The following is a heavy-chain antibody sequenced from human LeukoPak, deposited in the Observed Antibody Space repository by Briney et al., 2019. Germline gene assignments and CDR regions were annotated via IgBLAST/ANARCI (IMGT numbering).Heavy chain of an antibody. J-gene: IGHJ4*02. CDR3: AHRGDFWSGYYFDY. V-gene: IGHV2-5*01. Sequence: VSGPTLVKPTQTLTLTCTFSGFSLSTSGVGVGWIRQPPGKALEWLALIYWNDDKRYSPSLKSRLTITKDTSKNQVVLTMTNMDPVDTATYYCAHRGDFWSGYYFDYWGQGTLVTVSS. CDR1: GFSLSTSGVG. CDR2: IYWNDDK. D-gene: IGHD3-3*01.